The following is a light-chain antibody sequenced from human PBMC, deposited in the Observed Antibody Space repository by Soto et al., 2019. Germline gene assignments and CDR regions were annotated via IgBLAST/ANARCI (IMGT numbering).Light chain of an antibody. J-gene: IGLJ1*01. Sequence: QSALTQPRSVSGSPGQSVTISCTGTSSDVGVYDYVSWYQQHPGKAPRVLIFDVSERPSGVPDRFSGSKSGDTASLTISALQAEDEADYYCCSYAGTYTYVFGSGTKVIAL. CDR2: DVS. CDR3: CSYAGTYTYV. V-gene: IGLV2-11*01. CDR1: SSDVGVYDY.